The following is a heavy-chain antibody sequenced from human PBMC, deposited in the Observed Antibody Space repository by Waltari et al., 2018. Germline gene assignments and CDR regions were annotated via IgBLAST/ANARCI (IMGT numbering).Heavy chain of an antibody. J-gene: IGHJ4*02. Sequence: QVQLQQWGAGLLKPSETLSLTCAVYGGSFSGYYWSWICQPPGKGLEWIGEINHSGSTNYNPSLKSRVTISVDTSKNQFSLKLSSVTAADTAVYYCARCRSSSWYPYSFDYWGQGTLVTVSS. D-gene: IGHD6-13*01. CDR1: GGSFSGYY. CDR2: INHSGST. V-gene: IGHV4-34*01. CDR3: ARCRSSSWYPYSFDY.